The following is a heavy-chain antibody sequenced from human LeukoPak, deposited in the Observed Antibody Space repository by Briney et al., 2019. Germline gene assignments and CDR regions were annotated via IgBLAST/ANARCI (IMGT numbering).Heavy chain of an antibody. D-gene: IGHD6-13*01. J-gene: IGHJ5*02. CDR1: GYSISSGYF. Sequence: PSETLSLTCTVSGYSISSGYFWGWIRQPPGKGLEWIGTIYHSGSTYYNASLESRVTISVDTSKNQFSLKLSSVTAADTAVYYCARAYSSSWYFNWFDPWGQGTLVTVSP. V-gene: IGHV4-38-2*02. CDR3: ARAYSSSWYFNWFDP. CDR2: IYHSGST.